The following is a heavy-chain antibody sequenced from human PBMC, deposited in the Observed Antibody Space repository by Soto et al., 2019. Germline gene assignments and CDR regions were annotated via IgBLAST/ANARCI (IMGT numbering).Heavy chain of an antibody. CDR3: AKGGIGDLGGVDY. Sequence: EVQLLESGGGLVQPGGSLRLSCAVSGFTFSSYAMTWVRQAPGKGLEWVSSLNGGGTRTYYADSVKGRFTISRDNSQNMVSLQMNSLRAEDTALYYCAKGGIGDLGGVDYWGQGTLVTVSS. V-gene: IGHV3-23*01. CDR2: LNGGGTRT. D-gene: IGHD1-26*01. J-gene: IGHJ4*02. CDR1: GFTFSSYA.